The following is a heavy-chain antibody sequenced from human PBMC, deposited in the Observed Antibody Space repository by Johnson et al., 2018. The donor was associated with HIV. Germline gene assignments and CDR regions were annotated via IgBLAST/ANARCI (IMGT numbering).Heavy chain of an antibody. CDR2: IKQDGSEK. CDR3: AREEEYRYAFDI. V-gene: IGHV3-7*03. CDR1: GFTFSPYW. J-gene: IGHJ3*02. D-gene: IGHD2/OR15-2a*01. Sequence: VQLVESGGGLVKPGGSLRLSCAASGFTFSPYWVHWVRQAPWQGLEWVANIKQDGSEKYYVDSVKGRFTISRDNAKNSLYLQMNSLRAEDTALYYCAREEEYRYAFDIWGQWTMVTVSS.